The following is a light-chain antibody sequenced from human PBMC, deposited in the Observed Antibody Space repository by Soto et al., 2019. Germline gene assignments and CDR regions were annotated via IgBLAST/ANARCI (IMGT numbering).Light chain of an antibody. CDR1: SSDIGAGYD. CDR2: SNI. V-gene: IGLV1-40*01. Sequence: QSVLTQPPSMSGAPGQRVTISCTGSSSDIGAGYDVHWYQQFPGTAPKLLIYSNINRPSGVPDRVSGSKSGTSAYLAITGLQAEDEADYYCQSYDSSLGGSKGVFGGGTKLTVL. CDR3: QSYDSSLGGSKGV. J-gene: IGLJ3*02.